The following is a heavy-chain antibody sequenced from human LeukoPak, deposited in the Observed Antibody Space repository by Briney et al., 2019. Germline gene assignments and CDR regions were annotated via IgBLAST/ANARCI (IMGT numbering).Heavy chain of an antibody. V-gene: IGHV4-59*12. CDR2: IYYSGST. D-gene: IGHD6-13*01. CDR1: GGSISSYY. CDR3: ARDKGIAVAHDWFDP. J-gene: IGHJ5*02. Sequence: SETLSLTCTVSGGSISSYYWSWIRQPPGKGLEWIGYIYYSGSTNYNPSLKSRVTISVDTSKNQFSLKLSSVTAADTAVYYCARDKGIAVAHDWFDPWGQGTLVTVSS.